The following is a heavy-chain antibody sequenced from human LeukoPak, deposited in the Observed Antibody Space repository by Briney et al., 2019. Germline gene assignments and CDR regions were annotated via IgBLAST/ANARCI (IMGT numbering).Heavy chain of an antibody. J-gene: IGHJ4*02. CDR1: GFTVSSNY. Sequence: GGSLRLSCAASGFTVSSNYMSWVRQAPGKGLEWVSVIYSGGSTYYADSVKGRFTISRDNSKNTLYLQMNSVRAEDTAVYYCARDLVGLTGDFWGQGALVTVSS. D-gene: IGHD2-8*02. V-gene: IGHV3-53*01. CDR2: IYSGGST. CDR3: ARDLVGLTGDF.